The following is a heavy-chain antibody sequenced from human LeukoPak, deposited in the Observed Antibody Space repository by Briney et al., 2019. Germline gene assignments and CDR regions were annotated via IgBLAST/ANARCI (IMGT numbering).Heavy chain of an antibody. Sequence: KPSETLSLTCTVSGGSISSGGYYWSWIRQPPGKGLEWIGYIYHSGSTYYNPSLKSRVTISVDRSKNQFSLKLSSVTAADTAVYYCARDMTPDIVVVPAATWGQGTLVTVSS. CDR2: IYHSGST. D-gene: IGHD2-2*01. J-gene: IGHJ1*01. V-gene: IGHV4-30-2*01. CDR3: ARDMTPDIVVVPAAT. CDR1: GGSISSGGYY.